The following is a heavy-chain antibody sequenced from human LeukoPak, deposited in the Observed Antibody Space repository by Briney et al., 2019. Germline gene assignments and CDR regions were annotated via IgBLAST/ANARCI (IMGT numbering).Heavy chain of an antibody. J-gene: IGHJ2*01. Sequence: SETLSLTCTVSGGSMFSYYWNWIRQPPGKGLEWIGYIYSSGITNYSPSLRSRGTISVATSRNQFSLRLTSVTAADTAIYYCARRAYYVSGGYHPTSGYFDLWGRGTLLTVSS. CDR3: ARRAYYVSGGYHPTSGYFDL. CDR2: IYSSGIT. CDR1: GGSMFSYY. V-gene: IGHV4-4*08. D-gene: IGHD3-10*02.